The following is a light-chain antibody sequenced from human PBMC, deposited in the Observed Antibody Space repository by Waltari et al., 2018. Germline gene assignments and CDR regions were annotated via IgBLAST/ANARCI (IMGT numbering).Light chain of an antibody. Sequence: QSVLTQPPSVSGAPGQRVTIPCTGSGSNLGAGSAVHWYQQLPRAAPKLLIYGSTSRPLGVPARFFGSTSGTSASLAIIGLQAEDEADYYCQSYDTSLSVVFGGGTKLTVL. CDR2: GST. CDR1: GSNLGAGSA. CDR3: QSYDTSLSVV. V-gene: IGLV1-40*01. J-gene: IGLJ3*02.